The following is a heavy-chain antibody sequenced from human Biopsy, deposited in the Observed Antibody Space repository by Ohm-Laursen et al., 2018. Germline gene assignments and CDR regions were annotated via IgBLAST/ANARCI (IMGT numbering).Heavy chain of an antibody. Sequence: LRLSCTASGFSFSTYGIYWVRQPPGKGLEWIGHIYYSVMTNYNPSLQSRVSISVDTSRNQVSLTLSPVTAADTAVYYCARDSGILNYGNFKYYHYYGMDVWGQGTKVTVSS. CDR3: ARDSGILNYGNFKYYHYYGMDV. J-gene: IGHJ6*02. V-gene: IGHV4-59*01. CDR2: IYYSVMT. D-gene: IGHD4-11*01. CDR1: GFSFSTYG.